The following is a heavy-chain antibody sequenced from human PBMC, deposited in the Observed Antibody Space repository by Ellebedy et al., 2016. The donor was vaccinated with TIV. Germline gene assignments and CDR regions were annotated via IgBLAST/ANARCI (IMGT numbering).Heavy chain of an antibody. CDR2: IGSDVTSQ. CDR1: RFTPSNYG. D-gene: IGHD3-16*01. CDR3: ARGMKDIYGMDV. J-gene: IGHJ6*02. V-gene: IGHV3-33*03. Sequence: PGGSLRLSCEASRFTPSNYGIHWVRQATIKGLEWVAVIGSDVTSQYYAASVKGRFTISRDNAKNTVYLQMYSLRAENTAVYYCARGMKDIYGMDVWGQGTTVTVSS.